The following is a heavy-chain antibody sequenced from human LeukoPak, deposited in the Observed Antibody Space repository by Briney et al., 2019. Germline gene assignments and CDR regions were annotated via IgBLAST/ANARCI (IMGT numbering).Heavy chain of an antibody. CDR3: IVGDVSDY. Sequence: GGSLRLSCAASGFTFSSYGMHWVRQAPGKGLEWVTFIRYDGSNKYYADSVKGRFTVSRDNSKNTLYLQMNSLRAEDTAVYYCIVGDVSDYWGQGTLVTVSS. CDR1: GFTFSSYG. D-gene: IGHD1-26*01. J-gene: IGHJ4*02. CDR2: IRYDGSNK. V-gene: IGHV3-30*02.